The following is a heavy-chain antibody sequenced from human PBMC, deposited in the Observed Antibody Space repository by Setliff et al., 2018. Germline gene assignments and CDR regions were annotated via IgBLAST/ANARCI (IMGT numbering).Heavy chain of an antibody. Sequence: VKVSCKASGYTFTGYYMYWVRQAPGQGLEWMGRINPSSGGTNYAQKFQGWVTMTRDTSISTAYMELSRLRSDDTAVYYCARGSSSYDYWGQGTLVTVSS. V-gene: IGHV1-2*04. CDR1: GYTFTGYY. J-gene: IGHJ4*02. D-gene: IGHD6-6*01. CDR2: INPSSGGT. CDR3: ARGSSSYDY.